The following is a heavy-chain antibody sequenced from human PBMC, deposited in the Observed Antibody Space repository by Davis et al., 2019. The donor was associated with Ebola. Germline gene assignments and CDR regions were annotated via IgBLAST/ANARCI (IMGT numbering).Heavy chain of an antibody. D-gene: IGHD3-10*01. CDR3: ARGITMVRGLDWFDP. CDR2: IILIFGTA. CDR1: AGTFSSYA. J-gene: IGHJ5*02. Sequence: SVTVSCKASAGTFSSYAISWVRQAPGQGLEWMGGIILIFGTANYAQNFQATVTIAADKSTSTAYMEMRSLGSDDTAMYYCARGITMVRGLDWFDPWGQRTLVTVSS. V-gene: IGHV1-69*06.